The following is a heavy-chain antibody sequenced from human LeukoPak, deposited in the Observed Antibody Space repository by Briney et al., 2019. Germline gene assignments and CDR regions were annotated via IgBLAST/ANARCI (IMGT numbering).Heavy chain of an antibody. J-gene: IGHJ4*02. V-gene: IGHV3-53*01. CDR3: ARDRRDDSGWGYFDY. D-gene: IGHD3-10*01. Sequence: GGSLRLSCAASGFTVSSNYMSWVRQAPGKGLEWVSVIYSGGRTKYADSVKGRFTISRDNSKNTLYLQMNSLRVEDTAMYYCARDRRDDSGWGYFDYWGQGTLVTVSS. CDR1: GFTVSSNY. CDR2: IYSGGRT.